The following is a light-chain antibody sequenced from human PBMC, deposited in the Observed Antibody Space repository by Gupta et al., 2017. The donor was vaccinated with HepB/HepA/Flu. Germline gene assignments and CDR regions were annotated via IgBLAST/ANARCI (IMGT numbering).Light chain of an antibody. CDR1: QSVSSSY. V-gene: IGKV3-20*01. Sequence: EIVLTQSPGTLSLSPGERANLSCRASQSVSSSYLAWYQQKPGQAPRLLIYGASSRATGIPDRFSGSGSGTDFTLTISRLEPEDFAVYYCQQDGSSPLTFGQGTKVEIK. CDR2: GAS. CDR3: QQDGSSPLT. J-gene: IGKJ1*01.